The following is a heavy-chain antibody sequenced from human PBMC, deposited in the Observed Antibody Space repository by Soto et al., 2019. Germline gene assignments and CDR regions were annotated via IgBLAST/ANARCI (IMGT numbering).Heavy chain of an antibody. D-gene: IGHD2-15*01. Sequence: GESLKISCKASGYIFIDYWIGWVRQMPGKGLEWMGIVYPRDSDTRYSPSFQGQVTISADRSTGTAFLQWRSLKTSDTALYYCARPPLPGYSIHFNSWGQGTLVTVSS. CDR2: VYPRDSDT. V-gene: IGHV5-51*01. CDR1: GYIFIDYW. CDR3: ARPPLPGYSIHFNS. J-gene: IGHJ4*02.